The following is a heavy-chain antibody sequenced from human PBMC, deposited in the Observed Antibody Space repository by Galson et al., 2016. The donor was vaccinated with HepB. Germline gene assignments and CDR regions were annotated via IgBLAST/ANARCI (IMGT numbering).Heavy chain of an antibody. Sequence: SLRLSCAAPGFSFSAYWMHWVRQAPGKGLVWVSRIKIDGSITNYADSVKGRFTISKDNAKNTLYLQMNSLRVEDTAVYYCVRDGAVPGLGFDPWGQGALVSVSS. J-gene: IGHJ5*02. CDR3: VRDGAVPGLGFDP. V-gene: IGHV3-74*01. CDR1: GFSFSAYW. D-gene: IGHD6-19*01. CDR2: IKIDGSIT.